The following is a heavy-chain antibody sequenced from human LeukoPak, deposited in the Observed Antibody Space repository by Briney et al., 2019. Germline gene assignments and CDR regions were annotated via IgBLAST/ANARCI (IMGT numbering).Heavy chain of an antibody. J-gene: IGHJ3*02. V-gene: IGHV3-11*05. D-gene: IGHD6-6*01. CDR2: MRRGSDYK. CDR1: GFNLNAYY. Sequence: KPGGSLRLSCVGSGFNLNAYYMAWIRQTPGKGLQRVSYMRRGSDYKAYEDSVKGRFTISRDNGKNSLYLQMNSLTDADTAVYYCARELGVSRAFDIWGEGAIVTVSS. CDR3: ARELGVSRAFDI.